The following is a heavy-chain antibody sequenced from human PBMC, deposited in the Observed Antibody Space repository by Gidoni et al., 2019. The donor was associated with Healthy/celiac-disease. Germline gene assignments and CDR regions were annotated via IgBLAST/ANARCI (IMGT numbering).Heavy chain of an antibody. Sequence: EVQLVESGGGLVQPGGSLRLSCAASGFTFSSYWMHWVRQAPGKGLVWVSRINSDGSSTSYADSVKGRFTISRDNAKNTLYLQMNSLRAEDTAVYYCARDSGGSRGVCRFDPWGQGTLVTVSS. CDR3: ARDSGGSRGVCRFDP. CDR1: GFTFSSYW. V-gene: IGHV3-74*01. J-gene: IGHJ5*02. CDR2: INSDGSST. D-gene: IGHD2-15*01.